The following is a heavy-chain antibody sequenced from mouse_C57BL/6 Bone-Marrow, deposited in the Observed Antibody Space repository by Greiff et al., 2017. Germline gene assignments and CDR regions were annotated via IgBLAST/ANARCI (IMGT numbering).Heavy chain of an antibody. CDR1: GYSITSGYY. V-gene: IGHV3-6*01. Sequence: DVQLQESGPGLVKPSQSLSLTCSVTGYSITSGYYWNWIRQFPGNKLEWMGYISYDGSNNYNPSLKNRISITRDTSKNQFFLKLNSVTTEDTATYYCARDPTGTAHWYFDVWGTGTTVTVSS. D-gene: IGHD4-1*01. CDR3: ARDPTGTAHWYFDV. J-gene: IGHJ1*03. CDR2: ISYDGSN.